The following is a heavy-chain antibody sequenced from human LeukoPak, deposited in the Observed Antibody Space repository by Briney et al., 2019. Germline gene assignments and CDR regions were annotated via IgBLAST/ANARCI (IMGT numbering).Heavy chain of an antibody. CDR3: ARDGRYYDSSGYIRGFDY. V-gene: IGHV4-4*02. CDR1: GGSISSSNW. D-gene: IGHD3-22*01. J-gene: IGHJ4*02. CDR2: IYHSGST. Sequence: SETLSLTCAVSGGSISSSNWWSWVRQPPGKGLEWIGEIYHSGSTNYNPSLKNRVTISVDKSKNQFSLKLSSVTAADTAVYSCARDGRYYDSSGYIRGFDYWGQGTLVTVSS.